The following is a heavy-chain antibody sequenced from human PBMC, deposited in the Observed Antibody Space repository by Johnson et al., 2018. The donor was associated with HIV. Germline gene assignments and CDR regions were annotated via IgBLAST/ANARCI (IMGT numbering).Heavy chain of an antibody. Sequence: QVQLVESGGGVIQPGRSLRLSCAASGFTFSSYGMHWVRQAPGKGLEWVVFIRYDGRNKYYADSVKGRFTISRDNSRNTLYLQMNSLRAEDTTVYCCAIMSGREDADAVDFWGQGTMVTVSS. CDR3: AIMSGREDADAVDF. D-gene: IGHD1-26*01. CDR1: GFTFSSYG. CDR2: IRYDGRNK. J-gene: IGHJ3*01. V-gene: IGHV3-30*02.